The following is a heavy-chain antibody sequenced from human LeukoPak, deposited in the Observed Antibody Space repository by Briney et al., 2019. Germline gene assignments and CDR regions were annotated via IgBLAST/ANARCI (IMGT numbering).Heavy chain of an antibody. V-gene: IGHV4-34*01. CDR1: GWSFNDYY. J-gene: IGHJ5*02. D-gene: IGHD2-2*01. CDR3: ARGQVPAARGYNWFDP. CDR2: INARGDT. Sequence: SETLSLTCAVYGWSFNDYYWDWIRQPPGKGLEWIGEINARGDTNYNPSLKSRVTISVDTSKKQFSLRLTSMIAADTALYYCARGQVPAARGYNWFDPWGQGTLVTVSS.